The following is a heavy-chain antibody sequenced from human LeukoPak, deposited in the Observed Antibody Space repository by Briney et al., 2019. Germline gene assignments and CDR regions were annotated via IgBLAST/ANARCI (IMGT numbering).Heavy chain of an antibody. V-gene: IGHV3-30-3*01. D-gene: IGHD4-23*01. CDR1: GFTFSSYA. J-gene: IGHJ4*02. CDR2: ISYDGSNK. CDR3: AREKYGGNGFDY. Sequence: PGRSLRLSCAASGFTFSSYAMPWVRQAPGKGLEWVAVISYDGSNKYYADSVKGRFTISRDNSKNTLYLQMNSLRAEDTAVYYCAREKYGGNGFDYWGQGTLVTVSS.